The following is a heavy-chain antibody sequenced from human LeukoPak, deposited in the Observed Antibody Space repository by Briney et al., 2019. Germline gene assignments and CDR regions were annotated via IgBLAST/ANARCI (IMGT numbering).Heavy chain of an antibody. CDR1: GGSFSGYY. CDR3: AKSCRILDIVATIRARLGGNGFDI. D-gene: IGHD5-12*01. Sequence: PSETLSLTCAVYGGSFSGYYWSWIRQPPGKGLEWIGEINHSGSTKYNPSLKSRGTISVDTYKNKLSLMLSFVTAADTAVFYCAKSCRILDIVATIRARLGGNGFDIWGQGTMVTVSS. CDR2: INHSGST. V-gene: IGHV4-34*01. J-gene: IGHJ3*02.